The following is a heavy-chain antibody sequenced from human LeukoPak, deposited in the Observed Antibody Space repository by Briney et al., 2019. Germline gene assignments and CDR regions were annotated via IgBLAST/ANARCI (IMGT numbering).Heavy chain of an antibody. CDR2: IKQDGSVK. J-gene: IGHJ3*02. CDR1: GFTFSIYW. CDR3: ARWDAYCGGGTCYFGGFAFDI. V-gene: IGHV3-7*01. Sequence: QSGGSLRLSCAASGFTFSIYWMSWVRQAPGKGLEWVASIKQDGSVKHFLDSVKGRFTISRDNAKNSLYLQMNSLRAEDTAVYYCARWDAYCGGGTCYFGGFAFDIWGQGTMVTVSS. D-gene: IGHD2-15*01.